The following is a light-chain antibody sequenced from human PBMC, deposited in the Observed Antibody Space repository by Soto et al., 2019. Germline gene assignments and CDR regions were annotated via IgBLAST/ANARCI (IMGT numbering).Light chain of an antibody. Sequence: DIQMTQSPSSLSASVEDRVIITCRASQTISSWLAWYQQKLEKAPKLLIYKASTLKRGVLSRFSGSGSGTEFTLTISSLQPDDFATYYCQHYNSYSEAFGQGTKVDIK. J-gene: IGKJ1*01. V-gene: IGKV1-5*03. CDR2: KAS. CDR1: QTISSW. CDR3: QHYNSYSEA.